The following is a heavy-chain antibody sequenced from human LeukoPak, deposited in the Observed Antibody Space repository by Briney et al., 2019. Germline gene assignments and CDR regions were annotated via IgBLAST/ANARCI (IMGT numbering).Heavy chain of an antibody. Sequence: SVKVSCKASGGTFSSYAISWVRQAPGQGLEWMGGIIPIFGTANYARKFQGRVTITTDESTSTAYMELSSLRSEDTAVYYCAREQDTAMGPYFDYWGQGTLVTVSS. CDR1: GGTFSSYA. V-gene: IGHV1-69*05. CDR3: AREQDTAMGPYFDY. J-gene: IGHJ4*02. CDR2: IIPIFGTA. D-gene: IGHD5-18*01.